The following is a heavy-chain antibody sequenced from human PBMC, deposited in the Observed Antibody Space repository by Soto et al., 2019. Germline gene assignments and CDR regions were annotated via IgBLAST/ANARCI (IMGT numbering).Heavy chain of an antibody. CDR2: ISGSGGST. CDR1: GFTFSSYA. CDR3: AKGGALAYGNRGAFDY. Sequence: EVQLLESGGGLVQPGGSLRLSCAASGFTFSSYAMSWVRQAPGKGLEWVSAISGSGGSTYYADSVKGRFTISRDNSKNPLNLKENGLTAEDPPVYYCAKGGALAYGNRGAFDYGAQGPLVPASS. J-gene: IGHJ4*02. V-gene: IGHV3-23*01. D-gene: IGHD4-4*01.